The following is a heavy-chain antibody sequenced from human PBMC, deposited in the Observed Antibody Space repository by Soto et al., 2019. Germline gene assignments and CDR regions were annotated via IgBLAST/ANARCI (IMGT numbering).Heavy chain of an antibody. CDR2: IYYSGST. J-gene: IGHJ4*02. CDR1: GGSISSGGYY. CDR3: ARIPVDFWSGFDY. V-gene: IGHV4-31*03. Sequence: SETLSLTCTVSGGSISSGGYYWSWIRQHPGKGLEWIGYIYYSGSTYYNPSLKSRVTISVDTSKNQFSLKLSSVTAADTAVYYCARIPVDFWSGFDYWGQGTLVTVSS. D-gene: IGHD3-3*01.